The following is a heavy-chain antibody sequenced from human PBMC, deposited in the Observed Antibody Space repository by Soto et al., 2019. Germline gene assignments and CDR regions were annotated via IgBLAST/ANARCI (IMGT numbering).Heavy chain of an antibody. CDR3: ARAMDAAMASKDNWFDP. CDR2: ISDSGGGT. D-gene: IGHD5-18*01. V-gene: IGHV3-23*01. Sequence: GGSLRLSCAASGFSFNNYAMSWVRQAPGKGLEWVSGISDSGGGTYYADSVKGRFTISRDNSKYTLYLQMNSLRDEDTAVYYCARAMDAAMASKDNWFDPWGQGTLVTVSS. CDR1: GFSFNNYA. J-gene: IGHJ5*02.